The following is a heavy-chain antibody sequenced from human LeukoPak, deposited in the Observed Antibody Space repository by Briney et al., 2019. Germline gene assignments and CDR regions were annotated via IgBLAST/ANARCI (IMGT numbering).Heavy chain of an antibody. D-gene: IGHD3-10*01. CDR3: AREELLTEADPYYYYYYGMDV. CDR2: ISYDGSNK. Sequence: GGSLRLSCAASGFTFSSYAMHWVRQAPGKGLEWVAVISYDGSNKYYADSVKGRFTISRDNSKNTLYLQMNSLRAEDTAVYYCAREELLTEADPYYYYYYGMDVWGQGTTVTVSS. J-gene: IGHJ6*02. CDR1: GFTFSSYA. V-gene: IGHV3-30*04.